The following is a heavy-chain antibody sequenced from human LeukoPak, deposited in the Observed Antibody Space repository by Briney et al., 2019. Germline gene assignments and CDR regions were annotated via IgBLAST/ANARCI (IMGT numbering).Heavy chain of an antibody. CDR1: GYTFTSNY. CDR3: ARGAGTGYSYYMDV. V-gene: IGHV1-46*01. D-gene: IGHD6-13*01. J-gene: IGHJ6*03. Sequence: ASVKVSCKAFGYTFTSNYMHWVRQAPGQGPEWMGVISPSGGSTTYAQKFQGRVTLTRDMSTSTDYLELSSLRSDDTAVYYCARGAGTGYSYYMDVWDKGTTVTVSS. CDR2: ISPSGGST.